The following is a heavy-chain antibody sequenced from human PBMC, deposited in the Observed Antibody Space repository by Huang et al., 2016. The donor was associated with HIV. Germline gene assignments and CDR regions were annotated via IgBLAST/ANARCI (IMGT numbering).Heavy chain of an antibody. CDR2: IYWTDDK. CDR1: GFSLTASGVG. Sequence: QITLKESGPTLVKPTQTLTLTCSFSGFSLTASGVGVAWIRQPPGQALEWLALIYWTDDKTYSSSLRSRLTITQDSYNNQAVLTVANMDPVDTATYFCAYTNYYDSSGSPFGFWGPGTLVTVSS. CDR3: AYTNYYDSSGSPFGF. J-gene: IGHJ4*02. V-gene: IGHV2-5*01. D-gene: IGHD3-22*01.